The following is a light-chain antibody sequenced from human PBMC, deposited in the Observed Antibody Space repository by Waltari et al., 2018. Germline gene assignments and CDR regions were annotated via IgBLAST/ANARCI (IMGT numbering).Light chain of an antibody. CDR1: SSDVGGYNY. Sequence: QSALTQPASVSGSPGQSITISCTGTSSDVGGYNYVSWYQQHPGKAPKLMIYDVSNRSSGVSNPFTGSKSGNTASLTISGLQAEDEADYYCSSYTSSSALVFGGGTKLTVL. J-gene: IGLJ2*01. CDR3: SSYTSSSALV. CDR2: DVS. V-gene: IGLV2-14*03.